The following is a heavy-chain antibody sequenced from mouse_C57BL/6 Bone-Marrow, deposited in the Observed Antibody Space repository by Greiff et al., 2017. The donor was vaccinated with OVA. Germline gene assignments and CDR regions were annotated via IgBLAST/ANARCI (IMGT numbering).Heavy chain of an antibody. CDR3: TTPGYYFDY. J-gene: IGHJ2*01. CDR2: IDPENGDT. CDR1: GFNIKDDY. V-gene: IGHV14-4*01. Sequence: EVQVVESGAELVRPGASVKLSCTASGFNIKDDYMHWVKQRPEQGLEWIGWIDPENGDTEYASKFQGKATITADTSSNTAYLQLSSLTSEDTAVYYCTTPGYYFDYWGQGTTLTVSS.